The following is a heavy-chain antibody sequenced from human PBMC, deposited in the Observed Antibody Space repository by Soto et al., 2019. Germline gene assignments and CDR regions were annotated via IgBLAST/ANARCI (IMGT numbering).Heavy chain of an antibody. D-gene: IGHD6-13*01. CDR2: ISGSGGST. CDR1: GFPFSIYA. CDR3: EKVSRIAAAGTVYYAYGMDV. V-gene: IGHV3-23*01. J-gene: IGHJ6*02. Sequence: PGGSLRLSCAASGFPFSIYAMSWVRQSPGKGPEWVSAISGSGGSTYYADSVKGRFTISRDNSKNTLYLQMNSLRAEETAVYYCEKVSRIAAAGTVYYAYGMDVWGQGIRVTVSS.